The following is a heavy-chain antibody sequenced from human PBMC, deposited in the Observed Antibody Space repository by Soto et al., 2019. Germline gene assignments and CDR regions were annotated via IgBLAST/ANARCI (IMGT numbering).Heavy chain of an antibody. CDR2: INPNSGGT. V-gene: IGHV1-2*04. J-gene: IGHJ4*02. CDR1: GYTFTGYY. D-gene: IGHD2-21*01. Sequence: QVQLVQSGAEVKKPGASVKVSCKASGYTFTGYYMHWVRQAPGQGLEWMGWINPNSGGTNYAQKCQGWVTMYRHTXXSTAYMELSRLRSDDTAVYYCARGEGGPRWGSIDYWGQGTLVTVSS. CDR3: ARGEGGPRWGSIDY.